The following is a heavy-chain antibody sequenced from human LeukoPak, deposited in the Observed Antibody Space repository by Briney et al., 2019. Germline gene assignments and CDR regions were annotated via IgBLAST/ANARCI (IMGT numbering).Heavy chain of an antibody. Sequence: GGSLRLSCAASGFTFSSYWMHWVRQAPGKGLVWVSRINSDGSSTSYADSVKGRFTISRDNAKNTLYLQMNSLRAEDTAVYYCARNPDGYYDFWSGSSWGQGTLVTVSS. CDR1: GFTFSSYW. CDR3: ARNPDGYYDFWSGSS. V-gene: IGHV3-74*01. CDR2: INSDGSST. J-gene: IGHJ5*02. D-gene: IGHD3-3*01.